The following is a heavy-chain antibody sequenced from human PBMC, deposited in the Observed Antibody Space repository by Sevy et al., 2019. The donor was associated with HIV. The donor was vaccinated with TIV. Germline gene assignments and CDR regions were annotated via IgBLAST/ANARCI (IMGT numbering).Heavy chain of an antibody. CDR2: ISATGGST. V-gene: IGHV3-23*01. J-gene: IGHJ4*02. D-gene: IGHD2-21*02. CDR3: AKTLQKLPFHPHYFDY. Sequence: GALRLSCAASGFTLGSYTMKWVRQAPGEGLEWVASISATGGSTYYADSVKGRFTISRDVSKGLLYLQMNSLTAEDTAIFYCAKTLQKLPFHPHYFDYWGQGTLVTVSS. CDR1: GFTLGSYT.